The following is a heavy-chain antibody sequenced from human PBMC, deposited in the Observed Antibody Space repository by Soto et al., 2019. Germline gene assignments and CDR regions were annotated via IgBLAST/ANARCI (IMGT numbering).Heavy chain of an antibody. J-gene: IGHJ5*02. CDR3: ARMATFGSLNWFDP. CDR2: MNPGSGDT. D-gene: IGHD3-16*01. CDR1: GYSFTNND. V-gene: IGHV1-8*01. Sequence: AVKVACTASGYSFTNNDVXWVRRATGQGLEWMGWMNPGSGDTGYAQRFQGRVTMTRDISIATAYMELSSLRSDDTAIYYCARMATFGSLNWFDPWGQGTMVPVSS.